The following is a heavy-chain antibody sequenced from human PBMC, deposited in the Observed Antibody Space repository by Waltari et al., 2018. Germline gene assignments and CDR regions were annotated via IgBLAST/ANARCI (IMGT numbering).Heavy chain of an antibody. J-gene: IGHJ4*02. D-gene: IGHD1-26*01. CDR2: ISYSGST. V-gene: IGHV4-59*01. CDR1: GGSISSNY. Sequence: QVQLQESGPGLVKPSETLSLTCPVSGGSISSNYWSWIRQPPGKRLEWIGYISYSGSTNYNPSLKSRVTISGDTSKNQFSLKVTSVTAADTAVYYCARGSGSYSDYWGQGTLVTVSS. CDR3: ARGSGSYSDY.